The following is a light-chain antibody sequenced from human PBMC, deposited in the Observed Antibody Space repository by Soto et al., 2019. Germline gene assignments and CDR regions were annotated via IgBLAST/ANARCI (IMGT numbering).Light chain of an antibody. CDR2: GAY. V-gene: IGKV3-15*01. CDR1: QSVSSS. Sequence: IVVTQSPATLSVSPGETVTLSCRVSQSVSSSLAWYQQKPGQAPRLLISGAYTRATGIPARFSGSGSGTEFTLTISGLQSEDFGVYYCQEYRGWRTFGQGTNVDIK. J-gene: IGKJ1*01. CDR3: QEYRGWRT.